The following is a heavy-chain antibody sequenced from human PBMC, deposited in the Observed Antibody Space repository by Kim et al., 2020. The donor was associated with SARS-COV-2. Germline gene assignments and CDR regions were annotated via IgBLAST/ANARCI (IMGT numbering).Heavy chain of an antibody. CDR1: GGSTRSYY. CDR2: IYNSGST. CDR3: ARTGDGPDF. D-gene: IGHD7-27*01. J-gene: IGHJ4*02. V-gene: IGHV4-59*13. Sequence: SETLSLTCTVSGGSTRSYYWSWIRQPPGKGLEWIGYIYNSGSTNYNPSLMSRVAISVDTSKNQFSLKLISVTAADTAVYYCARTGDGPDFWGQGTLVIVSS.